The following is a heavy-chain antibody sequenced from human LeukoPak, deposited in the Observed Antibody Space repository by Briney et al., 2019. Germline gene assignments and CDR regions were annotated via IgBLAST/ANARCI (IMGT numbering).Heavy chain of an antibody. CDR3: AKDDFNGGWYPSQFDY. J-gene: IGHJ4*02. Sequence: PGGSLRLSCAASGFTVSSNYMSWVRQAPGKGLEWVSVIYSGGSTYYADSVKGRFTISRDNSKNTLYLQMNSLRAEDTAVYYCAKDDFNGGWYPSQFDYWGQGTLVTVSS. CDR1: GFTVSSNY. D-gene: IGHD6-19*01. V-gene: IGHV3-53*01. CDR2: IYSGGST.